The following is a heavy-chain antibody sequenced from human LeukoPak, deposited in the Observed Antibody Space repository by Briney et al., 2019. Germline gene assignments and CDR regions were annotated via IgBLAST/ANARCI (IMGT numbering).Heavy chain of an antibody. V-gene: IGHV3-7*01. CDR2: IKQDGSEK. Sequence: PGGSLRLSCAASGFTFSSYWMSWARQAPGKGLEWVANIKQDGSEKYYVDSVKGRFTISRDNAKNSLYLQMNSLRAEDTAVYYCARDRYCSGGSCYWAGYWGQGTLVTVSS. CDR1: GFTFSSYW. J-gene: IGHJ4*02. CDR3: ARDRYCSGGSCYWAGY. D-gene: IGHD2-15*01.